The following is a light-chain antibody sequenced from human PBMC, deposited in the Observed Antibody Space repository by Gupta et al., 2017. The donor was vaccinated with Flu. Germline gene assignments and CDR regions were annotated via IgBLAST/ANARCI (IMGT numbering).Light chain of an antibody. CDR1: QSVDSNS. CDR3: QYYRSSSGLT. CDR2: NAS. V-gene: IGKV3-20*01. Sequence: RATRSCRASQSVDSNSLAWYQQIPGQAPRLLMYNASSRATGVPDRFSGGGSGPDFTLTISRLEPEDFAVYYCQYYRSSSGLTFGGGTKMEIK. J-gene: IGKJ4*01.